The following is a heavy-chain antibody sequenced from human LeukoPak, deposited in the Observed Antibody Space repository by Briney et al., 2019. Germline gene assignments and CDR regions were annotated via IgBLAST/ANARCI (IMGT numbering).Heavy chain of an antibody. J-gene: IGHJ3*02. CDR1: GFTFSNAW. CDR3: TTVSGVGGPNAFDI. V-gene: IGHV3-15*01. CDR2: IKSKTDGGTT. Sequence: PGGSLRLSCAASGFTFSNAWMSWVRQAPGKGLEWVGRIKSKTDGGTTDYAAPVKGRFTISRDDSKNTLYLQMNSLKTEDTAVYYCTTVSGVGGPNAFDIWGQGTMVTVSS. D-gene: IGHD1-26*01.